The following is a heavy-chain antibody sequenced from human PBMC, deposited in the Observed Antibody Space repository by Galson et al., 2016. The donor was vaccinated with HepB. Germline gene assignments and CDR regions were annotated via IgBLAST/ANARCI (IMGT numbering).Heavy chain of an antibody. Sequence: SLRLSCAASGFTFSSYAMGWLRRAPGKGLECVATISTAGGYAYYADTVKGRLTISRDNSKNTRYLYMNNLTAGDTAIYYCGKHGGFDYGGQGALVTVPS. J-gene: IGHJ4*02. CDR2: ISTAGGYA. CDR1: GFTFSSYA. D-gene: IGHD3-16*01. CDR3: GKHGGFDY. V-gene: IGHV3-23*01.